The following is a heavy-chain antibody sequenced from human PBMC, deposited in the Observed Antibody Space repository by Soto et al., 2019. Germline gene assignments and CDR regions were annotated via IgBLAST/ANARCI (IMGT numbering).Heavy chain of an antibody. V-gene: IGHV4-31*03. Sequence: QVQLQESGPGLVKPSQTLSLTCTVSGGSISSGGYYWSWIRQHPGKGLEWIGYIYYSGSTYYNPSLKSRVNVSVDTSKNQFSLKLSSVTAADTAVYYCARSLVRGVSNFYYWDQGTLVTVSS. CDR1: GGSISSGGYY. J-gene: IGHJ4*02. CDR3: ARSLVRGVSNFYY. CDR2: IYYSGST. D-gene: IGHD3-10*01.